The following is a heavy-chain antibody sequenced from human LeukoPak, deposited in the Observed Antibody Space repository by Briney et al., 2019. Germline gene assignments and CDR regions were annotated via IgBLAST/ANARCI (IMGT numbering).Heavy chain of an antibody. V-gene: IGHV4-34*01. CDR1: GGSFSGYY. CDR2: INHSGST. Sequence: PSETLSLTCAVYGGSFSGYYCSWIRQPPGKGLEWIGEINHSGSTKYNPSLKSRVTISVDTSKNQFSLKLSSVTAADTGVYYCARLYSSDIKYDHWNQGTLVTVSS. J-gene: IGHJ4*02. D-gene: IGHD6-6*01. CDR3: ARLYSSDIKYDH.